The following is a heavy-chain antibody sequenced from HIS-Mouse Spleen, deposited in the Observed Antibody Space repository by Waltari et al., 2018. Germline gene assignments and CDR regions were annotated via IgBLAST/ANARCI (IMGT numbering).Heavy chain of an antibody. Sequence: QITLKESGPTLVKPTQTLTLTCTFSGFSLSTSGVGVGWIRQPPGKALEWRALIYWDEDKRYSPALKSRLTITKDTSKNQVVLTMTNMDPVDTATYYCAHSSTNGELDYWGQGTLVTVSS. CDR1: GFSLSTSGVG. V-gene: IGHV2-5*02. CDR3: AHSSTNGELDY. CDR2: IYWDEDK. J-gene: IGHJ4*02. D-gene: IGHD4-17*01.